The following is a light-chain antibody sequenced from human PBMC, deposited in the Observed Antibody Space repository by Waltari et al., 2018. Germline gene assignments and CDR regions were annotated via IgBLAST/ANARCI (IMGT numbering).Light chain of an antibody. Sequence: QSALTQPASVSGSPGQSTTISCTGSNRDVGGYGLVSWYQQHPGKAPKLLIYWVTKRPSGVSHRFSGFKSGNTASLTISGLQTEDEADYYCCSYAGSSTSSVVFGTGTKVIVL. CDR3: CSYAGSSTSSVV. CDR2: WVT. V-gene: IGLV2-23*02. J-gene: IGLJ1*01. CDR1: NRDVGGYGL.